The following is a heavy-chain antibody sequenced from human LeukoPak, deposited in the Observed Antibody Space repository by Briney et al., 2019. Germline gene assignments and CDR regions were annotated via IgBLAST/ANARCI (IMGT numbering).Heavy chain of an antibody. CDR3: ARAGPSYYDFWSGYHENNWFDP. CDR1: GGSISSYY. Sequence: SETLSLTCTVSGGSISSYYWSWIRQPPGKGLEWIGYIYYTGSTNYNPSLKSRVTISVDTSKNQFSLKLSSVTAADTAVYYCARAGPSYYDFWSGYHENNWFDPWGQGTLVTVSS. D-gene: IGHD3-3*01. V-gene: IGHV4-59*01. J-gene: IGHJ5*02. CDR2: IYYTGST.